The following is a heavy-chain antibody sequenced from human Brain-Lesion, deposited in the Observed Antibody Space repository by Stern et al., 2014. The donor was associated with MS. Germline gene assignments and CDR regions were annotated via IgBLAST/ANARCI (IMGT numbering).Heavy chain of an antibody. J-gene: IGHJ4*02. CDR3: ARRGDSSSSGFDY. CDR1: GYRFTSNW. CDR2: IWPGDSDT. D-gene: IGHD6-6*01. V-gene: IGHV5-51*01. Sequence: EVQLVESGAEVKKPGESLKISCKGSGYRFTSNWIGWVRQMPGKGLEWVGIIWPGDSDTRYSTSFQGQVTISADKSISTAYLQWSSLQASDTAMYYCARRGDSSSSGFDYWGQGTLVIVSS.